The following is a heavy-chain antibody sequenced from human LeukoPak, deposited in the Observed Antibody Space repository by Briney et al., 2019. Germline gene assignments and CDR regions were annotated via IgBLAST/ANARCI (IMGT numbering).Heavy chain of an antibody. Sequence: GGSLRLSCAASGFTFDDYAMHWVRQAPGKGLEWVSLISGDGGSTYYADSVKGRFTISRDNGKNSLYLQMNSLRAEDTAVSYCASIAAADIGNFDYWGQETLVTVSS. CDR3: ASIAAADIGNFDY. CDR1: GFTFDDYA. V-gene: IGHV3-43*02. D-gene: IGHD6-13*01. J-gene: IGHJ4*02. CDR2: ISGDGGST.